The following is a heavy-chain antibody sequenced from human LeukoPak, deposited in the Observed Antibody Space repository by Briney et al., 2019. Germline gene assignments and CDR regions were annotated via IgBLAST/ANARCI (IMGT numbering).Heavy chain of an antibody. CDR1: GFTFSSHA. CDR3: ARVSGDFGVVMFPRPYYYYMDV. CDR2: ISGSGGST. Sequence: HHGGSLRLSCAASGFTFSSHAMSWVRQAPGKGLEWVSAISGSGGSTYYADSVKGRFTISRDNSKNTLYLQMNSLRAEDTAVYYCARVSGDFGVVMFPRPYYYYMDVWGKGTTVTVSS. D-gene: IGHD3-3*01. V-gene: IGHV3-23*01. J-gene: IGHJ6*03.